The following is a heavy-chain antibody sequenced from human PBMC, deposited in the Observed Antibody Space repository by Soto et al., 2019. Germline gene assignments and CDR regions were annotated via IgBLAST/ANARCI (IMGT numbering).Heavy chain of an antibody. J-gene: IGHJ5*02. V-gene: IGHV1-24*01. CDR3: ATALRNYYDSSGLPRINWFDP. CDR1: GYTLTELS. Sequence: ASVKVSFKVSGYTLTELSMHWVRQAPGKGLEWMGGFDPEDGETIYAQKFQGRVTMTEDTSTDTAYMELSSLRSEDTAVYYCATALRNYYDSSGLPRINWFDPWGQGTLVTVSS. D-gene: IGHD3-22*01. CDR2: FDPEDGET.